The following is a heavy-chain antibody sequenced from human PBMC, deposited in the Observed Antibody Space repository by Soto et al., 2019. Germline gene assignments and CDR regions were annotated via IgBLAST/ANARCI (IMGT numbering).Heavy chain of an antibody. J-gene: IGHJ6*02. CDR3: ASHCGGDCYTAYYYYYGMDV. Sequence: ASVKVSCKASGCTFSSYAISWVRQAPGQGLEWMGGIIPIFGTANYAQKFQGRVTITADESTSTAYMELSSLRSEDTAVYYCASHCGGDCYTAYYYYYGMDVWGQGTTVTVSS. D-gene: IGHD2-21*02. V-gene: IGHV1-69*13. CDR1: GCTFSSYA. CDR2: IIPIFGTA.